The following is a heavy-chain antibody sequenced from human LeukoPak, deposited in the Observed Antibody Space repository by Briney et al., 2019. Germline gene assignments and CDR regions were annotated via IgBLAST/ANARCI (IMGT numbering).Heavy chain of an antibody. J-gene: IGHJ4*02. CDR2: ISGSGGST. V-gene: IGHV3-23*01. D-gene: IGHD2-2*01. CDR1: GFTFSSYA. Sequence: PGGSLRLSCAASGFTFSSYAMSSVRQAPGEGVEWGSAISGSGGSTYYADSVKGRFTISRDNSKNTLYLQMNSLRAEDTAVYYCARDIKRGYCSSTSCLSRGYGDYVDSSFDYWGQGTLVTVSS. CDR3: ARDIKRGYCSSTSCLSRGYGDYVDSSFDY.